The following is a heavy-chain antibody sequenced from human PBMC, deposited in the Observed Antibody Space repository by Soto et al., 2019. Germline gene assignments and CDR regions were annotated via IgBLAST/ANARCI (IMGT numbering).Heavy chain of an antibody. J-gene: IGHJ4*02. V-gene: IGHV4-34*01. CDR2: INHSGST. CDR1: GGSFSGYY. Sequence: LSLTWAGYGGSFSGYYWSWIRQPPGKGLEWIGEINHSGSTNYNPSLKSRVTISVDTSKNQFSLKLSSVTAADTAVYYCARETPKGSYYNPRRFLLYWGPGTLVTVST. D-gene: IGHD3-10*01. CDR3: ARETPKGSYYNPRRFLLY.